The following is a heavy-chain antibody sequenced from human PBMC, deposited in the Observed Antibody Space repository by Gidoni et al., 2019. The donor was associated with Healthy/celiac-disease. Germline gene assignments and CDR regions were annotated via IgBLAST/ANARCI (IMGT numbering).Heavy chain of an antibody. J-gene: IGHJ6*02. CDR2: ISYDGSNK. D-gene: IGHD1-26*01. CDR1: GFTFSSYA. V-gene: IGHV3-30-3*01. Sequence: VHLVESGGVVAPPGRSLRLSCAASGFTFSSYAMHWVLQAPGTGLEWVAVISYDGSNKYYADSVKGRFTISRDNSKNPLYLQMNSLRAEDTAVYYCARERGSGDHYYYGMDVWGQGTTVTVSS. CDR3: ARERGSGDHYYYGMDV.